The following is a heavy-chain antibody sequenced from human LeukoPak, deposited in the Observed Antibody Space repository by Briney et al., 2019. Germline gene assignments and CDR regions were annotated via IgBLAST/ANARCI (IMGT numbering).Heavy chain of an antibody. J-gene: IGHJ5*01. D-gene: IGHD2-2*01. Sequence: ASVKVSCKASGYTFTGYYMHWVRQAPGQGLEWMGWINPNSGGTNYAQKFQGRVTMTRDTSISTAYMELSRLRSDDTAVYYCARTCSSTSCFDCWGQGTLVTVSS. CDR3: ARTCSSTSCFDC. CDR2: INPNSGGT. V-gene: IGHV1-2*02. CDR1: GYTFTGYY.